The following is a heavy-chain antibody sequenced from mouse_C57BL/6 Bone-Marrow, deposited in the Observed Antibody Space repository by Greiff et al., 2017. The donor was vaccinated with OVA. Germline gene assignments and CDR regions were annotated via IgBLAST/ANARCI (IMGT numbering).Heavy chain of an antibody. V-gene: IGHV5-4*01. CDR1: GFTFSSYA. CDR2: ISDGGSYT. J-gene: IGHJ3*01. D-gene: IGHD1-1*01. CDR3: ARDPDYYGSSYAWFAY. Sequence: EVQRVESGGGLVKPGGSLKLSCAASGFTFSSYAMSWVRQTPEKRLEWVATISDGGSYTYYPDNVKGRFTISRDNAKNNLYRQMRHLKSEDTAMYYCARDPDYYGSSYAWFAYWGQGTLVTVSA.